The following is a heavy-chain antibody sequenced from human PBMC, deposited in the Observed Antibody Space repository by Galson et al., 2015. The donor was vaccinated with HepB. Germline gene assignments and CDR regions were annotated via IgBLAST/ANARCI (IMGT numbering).Heavy chain of an antibody. CDR3: TTTVRPEDLIDY. J-gene: IGHJ4*02. D-gene: IGHD1-14*01. V-gene: IGHV3-15*01. CDR1: GFTFTDAW. CDR2: IKSKTFGGTV. Sequence: SLRLSCAASGFTFTDAWVSWVRQAPGKGLEWVGRIKSKTFGGTVDYATPVKGRFTISRDDSKHTLSLLMNSLKTEDTAVYYCTTTVRPEDLIDYWGQGTLVTVSS.